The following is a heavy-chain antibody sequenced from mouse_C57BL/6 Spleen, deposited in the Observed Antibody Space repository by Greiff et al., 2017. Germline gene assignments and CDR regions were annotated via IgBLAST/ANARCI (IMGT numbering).Heavy chain of an antibody. Sequence: VQRVESGAELAKPGASVKLSCKASGYTFTSYWMHWVQQRPGQGLEWIGYINPSSGYTKYNQKFKDKATLTADKSSSTAYMQLSSLTYEDSAVYYCASSRDYDERAWFAYWGQGTLVTVSA. CDR3: ASSRDYDERAWFAY. J-gene: IGHJ3*01. CDR2: INPSSGYT. CDR1: GYTFTSYW. V-gene: IGHV1-7*01. D-gene: IGHD2-4*01.